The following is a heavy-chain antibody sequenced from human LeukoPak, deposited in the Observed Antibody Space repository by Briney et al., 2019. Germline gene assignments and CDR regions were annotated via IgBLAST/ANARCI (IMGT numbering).Heavy chain of an antibody. CDR3: ARTSRDSSGYYYGDY. V-gene: IGHV1-46*01. Sequence: ASVKVSCKASGYTFTNYYMHWVRQAPGQGLEWMGIINPSSGSTTYAQKFRGRIIMTRDTSTSTVYMELSSLRSEDTAVYYCARTSRDSSGYYYGDYWGQGTLVTVSS. CDR2: INPSSGST. CDR1: GYTFTNYY. J-gene: IGHJ4*02. D-gene: IGHD3-22*01.